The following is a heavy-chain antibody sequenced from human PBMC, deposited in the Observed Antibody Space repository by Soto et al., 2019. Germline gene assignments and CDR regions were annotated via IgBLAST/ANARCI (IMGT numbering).Heavy chain of an antibody. CDR3: ARDWGGEGTLDY. J-gene: IGHJ4*02. CDR1: GFSFSSYS. V-gene: IGHV3-21*01. CDR2: ISSSSSYI. Sequence: EVQLVESGGGLVKPGGSLRLSCAASGFSFSSYSMNWVRQAPGKGLEWVSSISSSSSYIYYADSVKGRFTISRDNGQNSLYLQMNSLRAEDTAVYYCARDWGGEGTLDYWGQGTLVTVSS. D-gene: IGHD3-16*01.